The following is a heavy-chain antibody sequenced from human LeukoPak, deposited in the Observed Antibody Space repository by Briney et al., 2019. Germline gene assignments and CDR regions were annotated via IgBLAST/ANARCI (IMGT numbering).Heavy chain of an antibody. CDR1: AFTFSSYA. D-gene: IGHD2-8*01. J-gene: IGHJ4*02. CDR2: ISGSGGST. Sequence: GGYLRLSCAASAFTFSSYAMSWVRQAPWKGLEWVSAISGSGGSTYYADSVKGRFAISRDNSKNTLYLQMNSLRAEDTAVYYCAKDYNGPFDYWGQGTLVTVSS. CDR3: AKDYNGPFDY. V-gene: IGHV3-23*01.